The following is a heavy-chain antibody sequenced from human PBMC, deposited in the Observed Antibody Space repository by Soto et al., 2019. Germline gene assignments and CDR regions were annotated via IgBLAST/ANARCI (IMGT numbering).Heavy chain of an antibody. D-gene: IGHD6-19*01. V-gene: IGHV1-69*02. J-gene: IGHJ4*02. CDR2: IIPILGIA. CDR3: AGAGAVGGGWFDY. CDR1: GGTFSSYT. Sequence: QVQLVQSGAEVKKPGSSVKVSCKASGGTFSSYTISWVRQAPGQGLEWMGRIIPILGIANYAQKFQGRVTITADKSPGKAYMGVGSLRSGDTAVYYCAGAGAVGGGWFDYWGQGTLVTVSS.